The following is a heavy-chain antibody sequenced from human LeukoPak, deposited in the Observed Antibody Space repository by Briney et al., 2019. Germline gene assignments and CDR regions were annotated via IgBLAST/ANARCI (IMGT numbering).Heavy chain of an antibody. CDR2: IEQDGSEK. Sequence: GGSLRLSCAASGFTFSGYWMSWVRQAPGKGLEWVANIEQDGSEKYYVDSVKGRFTISRDNAKNSLYLQMNSLRAEDTAVYYCVRDLYRIVVVPHYFDYWGQGTLVTVSS. J-gene: IGHJ4*02. CDR3: VRDLYRIVVVPHYFDY. V-gene: IGHV3-7*01. CDR1: GFTFSGYW. D-gene: IGHD3-22*01.